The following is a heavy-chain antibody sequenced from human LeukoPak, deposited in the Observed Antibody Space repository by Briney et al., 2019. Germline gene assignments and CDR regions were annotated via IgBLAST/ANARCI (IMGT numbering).Heavy chain of an antibody. CDR2: FSIRNGSI. J-gene: IGHJ5*02. CDR1: GFTFSSYA. Sequence: GGSLRLSCAASGFTFSSYAMNWVRQAPGKGLEWVSLFSIRNGSIYYADSVKGRFTISRDNAKNSVYLQMSGLTVDDTAAYYFTGGSNSGSLGQGTQVTGSS. D-gene: IGHD3-16*01. V-gene: IGHV3-21*06. CDR3: TGGSNSGS.